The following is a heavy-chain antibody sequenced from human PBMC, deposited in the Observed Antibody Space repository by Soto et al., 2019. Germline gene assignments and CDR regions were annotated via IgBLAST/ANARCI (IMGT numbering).Heavy chain of an antibody. D-gene: IGHD2-15*01. J-gene: IGHJ6*02. CDR1: GGSLSGYY. V-gene: IGHV4-34*01. Sequence: PSETLSLTCAVYGGSLSGYYWSWIRQPPGKGLEWIGEINHSGSTNYNPSLKSRVTISVDTSKNQFSLKLSSVTAADTAVYYCARRGSPPYYYYYGMDVWGQGTTVTVSS. CDR3: ARRGSPPYYYYYGMDV. CDR2: INHSGST.